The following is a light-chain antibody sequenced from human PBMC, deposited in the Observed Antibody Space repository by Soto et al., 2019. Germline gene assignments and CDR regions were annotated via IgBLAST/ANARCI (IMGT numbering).Light chain of an antibody. CDR3: QHSYSSPST. CDR2: AAS. V-gene: IGKV1-39*01. CDR1: QSISNY. Sequence: DIQMTQSPSSLSASVGDRVTITCRASQSISNYLNWYQQKPGKAPNLLIYAASTLQSGIPSRFSGSGSGTDFTLTISSLQAEDFPTYYCQHSYSSPSTFGQGTKVYIK. J-gene: IGKJ1*01.